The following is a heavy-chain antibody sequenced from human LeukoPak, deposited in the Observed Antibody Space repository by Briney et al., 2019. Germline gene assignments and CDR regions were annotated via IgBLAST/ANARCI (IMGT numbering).Heavy chain of an antibody. CDR1: GFTFSSYA. J-gene: IGHJ4*02. V-gene: IGHV3-30-3*01. CDR3: ARDHRGVRDYFDY. CDR2: ISYAGSNK. Sequence: PGGSLRLSCAASGFTFSSYAMHWVCPAPGKGLGWVAVISYAGSNKYYADAVKGRFTISRDNSKNTLYLQMNSLRAEDTAVYYCARDHRGVRDYFDYWGQGTLVIVS. D-gene: IGHD3-10*01.